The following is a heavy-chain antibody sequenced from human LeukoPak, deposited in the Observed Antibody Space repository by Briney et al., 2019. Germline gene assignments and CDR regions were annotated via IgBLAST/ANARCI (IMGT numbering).Heavy chain of an antibody. CDR2: ISDSGGNT. Sequence: GGSLRLSCAVSGITLSNYGMSWVRQAPGKGLEWVAGISDSGGNTNYADSVKGRFTISRDNPKNTLYLQMNSLRVEDTAVYFCAKRGVVIRVILVGFHKQAYYFDSWGQGALVTVSS. CDR3: AKRGVVIRVILVGFHKQAYYFDS. J-gene: IGHJ4*02. D-gene: IGHD3-22*01. V-gene: IGHV3-23*01. CDR1: GITLSNYG.